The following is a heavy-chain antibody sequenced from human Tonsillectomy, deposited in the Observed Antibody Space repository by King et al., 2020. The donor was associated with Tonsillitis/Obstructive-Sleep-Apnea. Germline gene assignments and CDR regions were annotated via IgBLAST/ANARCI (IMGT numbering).Heavy chain of an antibody. J-gene: IGHJ3*02. CDR2: ISYDGSNK. Sequence: VQLVESGGGVVQPGRSLRLSCAASGFTFSNYAMHWVRQAPGKGLEWVAVISYDGSNKYYADSVKGRFTISRDNSKNTLYLQIDSLRAEDTAVYYCARDPSYYGSGSYYNRGSAFDIWGQGKMVTVSS. CDR3: ARDPSYYGSGSYYNRGSAFDI. D-gene: IGHD3-10*01. V-gene: IGHV3-30*04. CDR1: GFTFSNYA.